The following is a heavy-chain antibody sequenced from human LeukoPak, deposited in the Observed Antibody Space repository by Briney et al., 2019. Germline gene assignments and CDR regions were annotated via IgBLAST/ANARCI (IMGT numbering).Heavy chain of an antibody. CDR3: ARRPQSYIDV. D-gene: IGHD6-6*01. CDR1: GGSFSGYY. Sequence: SETLSLTCAVYGGSFSGYYWGWIRQPPGKGLEWIGSINYSGNTFYNPSLKSRVTISVDTSKNQFSLNLSSVTAADTAVYYCARRPQSYIDVWGKGTTVTVSS. J-gene: IGHJ6*03. V-gene: IGHV4-34*01. CDR2: INYSGNT.